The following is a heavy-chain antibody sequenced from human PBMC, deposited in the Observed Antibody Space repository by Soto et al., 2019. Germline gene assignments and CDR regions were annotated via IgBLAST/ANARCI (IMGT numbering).Heavy chain of an antibody. CDR2: IYYSGST. CDR1: GGSINSGTYY. CDR3: ASNGSKYYYYYYMDV. V-gene: IGHV4-31*03. J-gene: IGHJ6*03. Sequence: SETLSLTCTVSGGSINSGTYYWSWIRQHPGKGLEWIGYIYYSGSTYYNPSLKSRVTISVDTSKNQFSLKLSSVTAADTAVYYCASNGSKYYYYYYMDVWGKGTTVTVSS.